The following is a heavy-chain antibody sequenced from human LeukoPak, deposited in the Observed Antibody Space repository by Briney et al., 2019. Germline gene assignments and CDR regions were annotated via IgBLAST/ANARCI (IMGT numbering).Heavy chain of an antibody. Sequence: PGGSLRLSCAASGFSFKNYFMNWVRQGPGKGLELVSSVSSSGSSTYYADSVKGRFTISRDSAKNSLYLQMNSLRAEDTAVYYCARSIDVDYWGQGTLVTVSS. CDR3: ARSIDVDY. J-gene: IGHJ4*02. D-gene: IGHD2-21*01. CDR1: GFSFKNYF. V-gene: IGHV3-48*04. CDR2: VSSSGSST.